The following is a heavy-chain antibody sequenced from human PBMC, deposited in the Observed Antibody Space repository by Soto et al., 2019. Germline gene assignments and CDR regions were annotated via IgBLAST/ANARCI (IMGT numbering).Heavy chain of an antibody. D-gene: IGHD1-26*01. V-gene: IGHV1-2*02. Sequence: ASVKVSCKASGYTFTGYHVHWVRQAPGQGLEWMGWINPNYGDTDHAQRFQGRVTMNRDTSVGTAYMELRGLTSADTADYYCAKGGAIVAAGTRVYLYNAMDVWGQGTTVTVSS. CDR1: GYTFTGYH. CDR3: AKGGAIVAAGTRVYLYNAMDV. CDR2: INPNYGDT. J-gene: IGHJ6*02.